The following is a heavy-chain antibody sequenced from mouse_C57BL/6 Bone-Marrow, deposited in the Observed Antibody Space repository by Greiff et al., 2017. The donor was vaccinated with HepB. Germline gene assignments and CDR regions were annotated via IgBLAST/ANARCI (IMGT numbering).Heavy chain of an antibody. D-gene: IGHD1-1*01. CDR2: INPSTGGT. Sequence: EVQLQESGPELVKPGASVKISCKASGYSFTGYYMNWVKQSPEKSLEWIGEINPSTGGTTYNQKFKAKATLTVDKSSSTAYMQLKSLTSEDSAVYYCARSGYYGSRWYYAMDYWGQGTSVTVSS. V-gene: IGHV1-42*01. CDR1: GYSFTGYY. CDR3: ARSGYYGSRWYYAMDY. J-gene: IGHJ4*01.